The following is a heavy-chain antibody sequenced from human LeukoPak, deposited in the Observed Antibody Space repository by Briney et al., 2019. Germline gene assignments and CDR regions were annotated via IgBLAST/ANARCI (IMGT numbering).Heavy chain of an antibody. D-gene: IGHD6-13*01. CDR1: GFTFDSYS. Sequence: GGSLRLSCSASGFTFDSYSMHWVRQAPGKGLEYVSGVSSNGGSTYYTDSLKGRFTNSRDNSKNTLYLQMSSLRAEDTAVYYCVKRGTGGSWYYFDYWGQGTLVTVSS. V-gene: IGHV3-64D*09. CDR3: VKRGTGGSWYYFDY. J-gene: IGHJ4*02. CDR2: VSSNGGST.